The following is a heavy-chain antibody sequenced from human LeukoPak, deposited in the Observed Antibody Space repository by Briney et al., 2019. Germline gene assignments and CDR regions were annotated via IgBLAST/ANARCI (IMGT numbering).Heavy chain of an antibody. D-gene: IGHD3-16*01. J-gene: IGHJ6*02. Sequence: ASVKVSCKASGYTFTSYGISWVRQAPGQGLEWMGWISVYNGNTNYAQKLQGRVTMTTDTSTSTAYMELRSLRSDDTAVYYCARSYYLYYYYYGMDVWGQGTTVTVSS. CDR2: ISVYNGNT. V-gene: IGHV1-18*01. CDR3: ARSYYLYYYYYGMDV. CDR1: GYTFTSYG.